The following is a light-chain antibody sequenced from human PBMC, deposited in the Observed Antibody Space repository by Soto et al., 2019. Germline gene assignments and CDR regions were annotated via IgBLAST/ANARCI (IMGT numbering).Light chain of an antibody. CDR3: QQYNNWLIT. CDR1: QTILSN. CDR2: GAP. Sequence: EIVMTQSPATLSVSPGERVTLSCGASQTILSNLAWYQQKPGQAPRLLIYGAPTRATGIPARFSGSGSGTEFTLTISGLQSEDFEVYYCQQYNNWLITFGQGTRLEIK. V-gene: IGKV3-15*01. J-gene: IGKJ5*01.